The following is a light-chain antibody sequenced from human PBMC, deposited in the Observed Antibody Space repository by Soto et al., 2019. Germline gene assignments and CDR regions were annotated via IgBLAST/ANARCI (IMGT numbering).Light chain of an antibody. CDR1: SRDVGGYNY. V-gene: IGLV2-14*01. CDR2: EVS. Sequence: QSLLTQPASVPRSPGQSITISCTGTSRDVGGYNYVSWYQQHPGKAPKLMIYEVSNRPSGVSNRFSGSKSGNTASLTISGLQAEDEADYYCSSYTSSRPYVFGTGTKVTVL. CDR3: SSYTSSRPYV. J-gene: IGLJ1*01.